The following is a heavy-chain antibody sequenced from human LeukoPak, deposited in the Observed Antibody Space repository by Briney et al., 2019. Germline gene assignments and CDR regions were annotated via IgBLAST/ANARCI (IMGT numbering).Heavy chain of an antibody. V-gene: IGHV3-30*03. Sequence: PGGSLRLSCAAAGFTFSNYGIHWVRQAPGKGLEWVAVISKDGSNKDYADSVKGRFIISRDNSKNTLYPQMNSLRAEDTAVYYCARDRSGIYDAFDIWGQGTMVTVSS. CDR3: ARDRSGIYDAFDI. J-gene: IGHJ3*02. CDR1: GFTFSNYG. CDR2: ISKDGSNK. D-gene: IGHD1-14*01.